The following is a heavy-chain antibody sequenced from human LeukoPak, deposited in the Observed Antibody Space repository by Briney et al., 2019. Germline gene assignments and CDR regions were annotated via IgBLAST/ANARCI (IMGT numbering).Heavy chain of an antibody. J-gene: IGHJ4*02. V-gene: IGHV4-39*01. CDR2: IFYSGST. CDR3: ARLIAAAGPGNY. D-gene: IGHD6-13*01. CDR1: GGSISSSSYY. Sequence: PSETLSLTCTVSGGSISSSSYYWGWIRQPPGKGLEWIGTIFYSGSTYYNPSLKSRVTIPVDTSKNQFSLNLSSVTAADTAVYYCARLIAAAGPGNYWGQGTLVTVSS.